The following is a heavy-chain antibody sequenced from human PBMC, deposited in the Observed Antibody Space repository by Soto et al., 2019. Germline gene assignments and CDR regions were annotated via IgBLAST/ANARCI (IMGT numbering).Heavy chain of an antibody. CDR3: ASITICAVAPYY. V-gene: IGHV3-21*01. J-gene: IGHJ4*02. CDR2: ISSSSYI. Sequence: LRLSCSASGFTFISYSMNWVRQAPGKGLEWVSSISSSSYIYYADSVKGRFTISRDNAKNSLYLQMNSLRAEDTAVYYCASITICAVAPYYWGQGPLVTSPQ. CDR1: GFTFISYS. D-gene: IGHD3-3*01.